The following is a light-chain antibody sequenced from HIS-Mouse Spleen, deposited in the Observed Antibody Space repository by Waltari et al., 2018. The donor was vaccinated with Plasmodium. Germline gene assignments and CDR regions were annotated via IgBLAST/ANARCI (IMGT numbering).Light chain of an antibody. CDR2: GAS. J-gene: IGKJ3*01. V-gene: IGKV3-15*01. Sequence: IVITQSPATLSVSPGESATLSCRASQSVSSNLAWYQQKPGQAPRLLIYGASTRATGIPARFSGSGSGTEFTLTISSLQSEDFAVYYCQQYNNWSFTFGPGTKVDIK. CDR1: QSVSSN. CDR3: QQYNNWSFT.